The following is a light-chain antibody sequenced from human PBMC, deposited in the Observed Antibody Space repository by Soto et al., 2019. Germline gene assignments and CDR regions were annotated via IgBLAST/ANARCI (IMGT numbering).Light chain of an antibody. CDR1: QSISSW. CDR3: QQYDGYSRT. J-gene: IGKJ1*01. V-gene: IGKV1-5*03. CDR2: KAS. Sequence: DVQMTQSPSTLSASVGDRVTITCRASQSISSWLAWYQQRPGKAPKLLIYKASTLETGVPSRCSGSASVTEFTLTISSLQPDDVATWYCQQYDGYSRTFGQGTKVDIK.